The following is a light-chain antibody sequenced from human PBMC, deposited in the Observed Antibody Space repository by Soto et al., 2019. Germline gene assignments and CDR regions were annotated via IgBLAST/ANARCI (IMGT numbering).Light chain of an antibody. CDR2: SNN. Sequence: QSVLTQPPSASGTPGQRVTISCSGSSSNIGSNTVIWYQQLPGTAPKLLIYSNNQRPSGVPDRFSGSKSGTSASLAISGLQSEDEADYYCGAWDDRLNGPVFGTGTKVTV. CDR3: GAWDDRLNGPV. J-gene: IGLJ1*01. CDR1: SSNIGSNT. V-gene: IGLV1-44*01.